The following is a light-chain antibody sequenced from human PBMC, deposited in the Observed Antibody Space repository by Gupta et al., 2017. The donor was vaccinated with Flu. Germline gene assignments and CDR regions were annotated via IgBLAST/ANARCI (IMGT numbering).Light chain of an antibody. CDR1: QSISSW. V-gene: IGKV1-5*03. J-gene: IGKJ1*01. CDR2: KTS. CDR3: QHQDSYPWT. Sequence: DIYMTQLPSPLPTSIVDTVTITFSARQSISSWLAWYQQKPGKAPNPLIYKTSTVESGVPSRFSGSGFWTEFPLTISNPQPDDFANYYCQHQDSYPWTFGQGTTVEVK.